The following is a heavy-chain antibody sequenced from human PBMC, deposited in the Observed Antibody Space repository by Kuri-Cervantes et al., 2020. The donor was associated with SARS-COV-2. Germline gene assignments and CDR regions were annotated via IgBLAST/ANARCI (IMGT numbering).Heavy chain of an antibody. Sequence: LRLSCTVSGGSISSGDYYWSWIRQPPGKGLEWIGYIYYSGSTYYNPSLKSRVTISVDTSKNQFSLKLSSVTAADTAVYYCARVDVGVPAAILYYYYYYMDVWGKGTTVTVSS. CDR1: GGSISSGDYY. CDR2: IYYSGST. CDR3: ARVDVGVPAAILYYYYYYMDV. D-gene: IGHD2-2*02. J-gene: IGHJ6*03. V-gene: IGHV4-30-4*08.